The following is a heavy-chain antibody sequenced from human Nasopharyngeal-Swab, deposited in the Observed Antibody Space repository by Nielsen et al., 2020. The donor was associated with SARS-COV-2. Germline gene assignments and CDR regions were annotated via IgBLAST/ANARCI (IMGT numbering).Heavy chain of an antibody. Sequence: WARQAPGQGLEWMGIINPSGGSTSYAQKFQGRVTMTRDTSTSTVYMELSSLRSEDTAVYYCARDGSRDIVVVVAATTSCYFDYWGQGTLVTVSS. CDR3: ARDGSRDIVVVVAATTSCYFDY. D-gene: IGHD2-15*01. CDR2: INPSGGST. J-gene: IGHJ4*02. V-gene: IGHV1-46*01.